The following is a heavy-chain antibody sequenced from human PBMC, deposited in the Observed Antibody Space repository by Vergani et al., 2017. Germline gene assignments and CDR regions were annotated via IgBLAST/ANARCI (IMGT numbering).Heavy chain of an antibody. J-gene: IGHJ4*02. CDR3: ARERRNIAAIAY. CDR2: IYYSGST. D-gene: IGHD6-25*01. Sequence: QMQLQESGPGLVKPSETLSLTCTVSGGSISSYYWSWIRQPPGKGLEWIGYIYYSGSTNYNPSLKCRVTISVDTSKNQFYLKLSSVTAADTAVYYCARERRNIAAIAYWGQGTLLTVSS. CDR1: GGSISSYY. V-gene: IGHV4-59*01.